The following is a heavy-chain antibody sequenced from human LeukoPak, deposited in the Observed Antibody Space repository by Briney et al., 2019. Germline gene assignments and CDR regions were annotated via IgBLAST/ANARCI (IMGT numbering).Heavy chain of an antibody. V-gene: IGHV4-34*01. CDR2: INHSGCT. CDR1: GGSFSGYY. D-gene: IGHD3-22*01. J-gene: IGHJ4*02. Sequence: ASASLSLTCAVYGGSFSGYYWRWIRQPPGKGLEWIGEINHSGCTNYNPSLKGRVTISVDTSKNSFSLKLSSVTAADTAAYFCAREDYYNSGGYYLDYWGQGTLVAVSS. CDR3: AREDYYNSGGYYLDY.